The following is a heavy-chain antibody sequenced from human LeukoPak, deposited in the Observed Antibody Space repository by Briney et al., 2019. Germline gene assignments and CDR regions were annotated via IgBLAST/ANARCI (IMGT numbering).Heavy chain of an antibody. CDR2: IYSGGST. D-gene: IGHD6-13*01. V-gene: IGHV3-53*01. J-gene: IGHJ6*02. Sequence: GGSLRLSCAASGFTVSSNYMSWVRQAPGKGLEWVSVIYSGGSTYYADSVKGRFTISRDNSKNTLHLQMNSLRAEDTAVYYCARDSPPGRYSRDKDYYYGMDVWGQGTTVTVSS. CDR1: GFTVSSNY. CDR3: ARDSPPGRYSRDKDYYYGMDV.